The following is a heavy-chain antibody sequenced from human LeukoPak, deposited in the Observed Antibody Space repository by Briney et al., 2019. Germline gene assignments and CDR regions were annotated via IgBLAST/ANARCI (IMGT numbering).Heavy chain of an antibody. V-gene: IGHV4-59*01. CDR3: ARSKFSFGATKFDA. Sequence: PSETLSLTCNVSGVSIKSYYWHWIRQSPGKGLEWIGYFDLTGNPTYNSSLKSRVTMSGDNSKNHFSLTLTSVTPADTAIYFCARSKFSFGATKFDAWGQGTLVSVSS. D-gene: IGHD1-26*01. J-gene: IGHJ5*02. CDR2: FDLTGNP. CDR1: GVSIKSYY.